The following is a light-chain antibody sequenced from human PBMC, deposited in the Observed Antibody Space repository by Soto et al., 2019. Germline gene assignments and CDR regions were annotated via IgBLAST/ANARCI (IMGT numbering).Light chain of an antibody. V-gene: IGKV1-39*01. CDR1: QDIRRS. Sequence: IPLTQSPSSLSASVGDRVTITCRASQDIRRSLAWYQQTPKKAPKLLIYAASSLQSGVPSRFSGSGSGTDFTLTISSLQPEDFATYYCQQSYSTPPWTFGQGTKVEIK. CDR3: QQSYSTPPWT. CDR2: AAS. J-gene: IGKJ1*01.